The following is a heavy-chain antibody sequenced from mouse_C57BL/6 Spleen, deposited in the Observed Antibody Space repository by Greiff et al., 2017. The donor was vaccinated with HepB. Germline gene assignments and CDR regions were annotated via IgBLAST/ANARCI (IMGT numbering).Heavy chain of an antibody. CDR2: ISSGSSTI. D-gene: IGHD1-1*01. J-gene: IGHJ1*03. CDR3: ARPGIITTVVEAWYFDV. V-gene: IGHV5-17*01. CDR1: GFTFSDYG. Sequence: EVQGVESGGGLVKPGGSLKLSCAASGFTFSDYGMHWVRQAPEKGLEWVAYISSGSSTIYYADTVKGRFTISRDNAKNTLFLQMTSLRSEVTAMYYCARPGIITTVVEAWYFDVWGTGTTVTVSS.